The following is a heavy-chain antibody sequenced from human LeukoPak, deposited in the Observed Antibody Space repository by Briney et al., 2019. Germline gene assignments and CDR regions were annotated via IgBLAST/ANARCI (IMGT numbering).Heavy chain of an antibody. CDR3: ARLDYDYGMDV. CDR2: IYYSGST. Sequence: PSETLSLTCTVSGGSISSYYWSWIRQPPGKGLEWIGYIYYSGSTNYNPSLKSRVTISVDTSKNQFSLKLSSVTAADTAVYYCARLDYDYGMDVWGQGTTVTVSS. CDR1: GGSISSYY. V-gene: IGHV4-59*08. J-gene: IGHJ6*02.